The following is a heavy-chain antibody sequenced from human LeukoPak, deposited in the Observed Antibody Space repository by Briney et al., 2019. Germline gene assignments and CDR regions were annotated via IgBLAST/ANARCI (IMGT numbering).Heavy chain of an antibody. Sequence: SETLSLTCTVSGGSISSYYWSWIRQPPGKGLEWIGYIYYSGSTNYNPSLKSRVTISVDTSKNQFSLKLSSVTAADTAVYHCAGSRGGGWYLTPDYWGQGTLVTVSS. CDR1: GGSISSYY. CDR3: AGSRGGGWYLTPDY. J-gene: IGHJ4*02. V-gene: IGHV4-59*01. D-gene: IGHD6-19*01. CDR2: IYYSGST.